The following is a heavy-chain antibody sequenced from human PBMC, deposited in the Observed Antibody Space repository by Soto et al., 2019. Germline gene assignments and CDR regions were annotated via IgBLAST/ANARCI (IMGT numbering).Heavy chain of an antibody. J-gene: IGHJ5*02. CDR2: INAGYGNT. CDR3: ASLRASAYGGSWFTP. CDR1: GDTFTSYA. D-gene: IGHD3-16*01. V-gene: IGHV1-3*01. Sequence: ASVKVSCKASGDTFTSYAIHWVRQAPGQRLEWMGWINAGYGNTKYSQKFQGRVTFTRDTSASTAYMELTSLRSEDTAVYYCASLRASAYGGSWFTPGGREPLFTFSS.